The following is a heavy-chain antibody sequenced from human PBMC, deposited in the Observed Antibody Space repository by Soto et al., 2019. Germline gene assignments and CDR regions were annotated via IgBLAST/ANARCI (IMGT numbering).Heavy chain of an antibody. V-gene: IGHV3-23*01. CDR3: AKDQGRPVTTLVDY. J-gene: IGHJ4*02. Sequence: PGGSLRLSCAASGFTFSSYAMSWVRQAPGKGLEWVSAISGSGGSTYYADSVKGRFTISRDNSKNTLYLQMNSLRAEDTAVYYCAKDQGRPVTTLVDYWGQGTLVTVSS. D-gene: IGHD4-17*01. CDR1: GFTFSSYA. CDR2: ISGSGGST.